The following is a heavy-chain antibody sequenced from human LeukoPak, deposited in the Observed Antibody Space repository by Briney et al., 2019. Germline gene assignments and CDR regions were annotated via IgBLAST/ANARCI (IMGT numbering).Heavy chain of an antibody. CDR1: VGTFSSYA. J-gene: IGHJ5*02. D-gene: IGHD2-15*01. CDR2: IIPIFGTA. Sequence: SVKVSCKASVGTFSSYAISWVRQAPGQGLEWIGRIIPIFGTANYAQKFQGRVAITTDESTSTAYMELSSLRSEDTAVYYCARSPNPSGGTGYNWFNPWGQGTLVTVSS. V-gene: IGHV1-69*05. CDR3: ARSPNPSGGTGYNWFNP.